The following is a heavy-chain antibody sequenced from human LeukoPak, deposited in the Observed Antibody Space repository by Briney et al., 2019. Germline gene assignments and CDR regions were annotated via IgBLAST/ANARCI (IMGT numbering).Heavy chain of an antibody. CDR1: GFTFSIYA. J-gene: IGHJ6*03. Sequence: GGSLRLSCAGSGFTFSIYAMTWVRQAPGKGLEWVSSISGRGDSTNYADSVKGRFTISRDNSKNTLYMQMNSLKVEDTAVYYCAKGGNIRILDYYYYYMDVWGKGTTVTVSS. D-gene: IGHD2/OR15-2a*01. CDR3: AKGGNIRILDYYYYYMDV. CDR2: ISGRGDST. V-gene: IGHV3-23*01.